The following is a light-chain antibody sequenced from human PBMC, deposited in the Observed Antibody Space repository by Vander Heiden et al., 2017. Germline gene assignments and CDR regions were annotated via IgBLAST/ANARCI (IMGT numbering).Light chain of an antibody. V-gene: IGLV2-8*01. CDR2: EVF. CDR1: NNAIGGYNY. CDR3: SSYGGSNLV. J-gene: IGLJ2*01. Sequence: QSALTQPPSASGSPGQSVTISCTGSNNAIGGYNYVSWYQQHPGKAPKLMVDEVFKRPSGVPDRFSGSKSGNTASLTVFGLQAEDEADYFCSSYGGSNLVFGGGTKLTVL.